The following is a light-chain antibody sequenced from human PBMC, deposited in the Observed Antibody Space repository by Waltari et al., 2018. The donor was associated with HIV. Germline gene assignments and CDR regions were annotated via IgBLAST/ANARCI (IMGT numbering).Light chain of an antibody. CDR3: QQYYTTHQT. CDR1: QSGLYRSNDKNY. CDR2: WAA. V-gene: IGKV4-1*01. Sequence: VMTQSPHSLPVSPFKRGTITGKSSQSGLYRSNDKNYLAWYQQKPGLPPKLLIHWAATRESGVPERVSGSASGTDFTRPSSGLQAEDVAVYYCQQYYTTHQTFGQGTKVEIK. J-gene: IGKJ1*01.